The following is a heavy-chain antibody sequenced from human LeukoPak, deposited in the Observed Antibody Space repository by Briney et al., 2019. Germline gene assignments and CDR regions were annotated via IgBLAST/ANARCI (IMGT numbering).Heavy chain of an antibody. CDR1: GFIFSTYG. D-gene: IGHD6-6*01. V-gene: IGHV3-23*01. CDR2: IDGPGDRT. Sequence: GGTLRLSCAASGFIFSTYGMSWVRQAPGKGLEWVSAIDGPGDRTFYADSVKGRFTISRDNSKKTQYLQMSSLRAEDTALYFCAKFGGSSSGLMDVWGKGTTVTISS. CDR3: AKFGGSSSGLMDV. J-gene: IGHJ6*04.